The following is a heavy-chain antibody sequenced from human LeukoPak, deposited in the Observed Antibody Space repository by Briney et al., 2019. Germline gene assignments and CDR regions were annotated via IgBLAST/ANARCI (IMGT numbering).Heavy chain of an antibody. V-gene: IGHV3-48*03. J-gene: IGHJ4*02. CDR1: GFTFSSYE. D-gene: IGHD3-10*01. Sequence: GGSLRLSCAASGFTFSSYEMNWVRQAPGKGLEWVSYISSSCSTIYYADSVKGRFTISRDNAKNSLYLQMNSLRAEDTAVYYCAREYGSGSSTHFDYWGQGTLVTVSS. CDR2: ISSSCSTI. CDR3: AREYGSGSSTHFDY.